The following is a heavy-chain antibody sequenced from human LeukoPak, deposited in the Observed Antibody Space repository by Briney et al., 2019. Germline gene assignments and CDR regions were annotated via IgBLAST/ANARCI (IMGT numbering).Heavy chain of an antibody. CDR2: ISSSGSTI. V-gene: IGHV3-48*04. J-gene: IGHJ6*03. Sequence: GGSLRLSCAASGFTFSTYIMNWVRQAPGKGLEWVSYISSSGSTIYYADSVKGRFTISRDNAKNSLYLQMTSLRAEDTAVYYCARDGGTYGDYYMDVWGKGTTVTISS. D-gene: IGHD3-16*01. CDR1: GFTFSTYI. CDR3: ARDGGTYGDYYMDV.